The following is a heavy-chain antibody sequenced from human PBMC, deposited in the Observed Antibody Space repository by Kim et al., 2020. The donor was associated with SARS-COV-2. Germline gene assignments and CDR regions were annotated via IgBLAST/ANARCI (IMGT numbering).Heavy chain of an antibody. CDR1: GGSFSGYY. V-gene: IGHV4-34*01. CDR3: ARLPVQHYYYYGMDV. J-gene: IGHJ6*02. Sequence: SETLSLTCAVYGGSFSGYYWSWIRQPPGKGLEWIGEINHSGSTNYNPSLKSRVTISVDTSKNQFSLKLSSVTAADTAVYYCARLPVQHYYYYGMDVWGQGTTVTVSS. CDR2: INHSGST.